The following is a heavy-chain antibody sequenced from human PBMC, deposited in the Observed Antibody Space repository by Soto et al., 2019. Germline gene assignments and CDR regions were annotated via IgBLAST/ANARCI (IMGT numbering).Heavy chain of an antibody. V-gene: IGHV2-5*02. D-gene: IGHD3-10*01. J-gene: IGHJ3*02. CDR1: GFSLSTSGVG. CDR2: IYWDDDK. Sequence: QITLKESGPTLVKPTQTLTLTCTFSGFSLSTSGVGVGWIRQPPGKALEWLALIYWDDDKRYSPSLKSRLTTTKDTSKPQVVLTMTNMDPVDTATYYCAHGEGYYGSGSDFDIWGQGTMVTVSS. CDR3: AHGEGYYGSGSDFDI.